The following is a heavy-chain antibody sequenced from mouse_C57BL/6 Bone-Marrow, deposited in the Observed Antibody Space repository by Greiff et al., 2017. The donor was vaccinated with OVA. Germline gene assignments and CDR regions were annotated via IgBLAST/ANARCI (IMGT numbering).Heavy chain of an antibody. J-gene: IGHJ2*01. Sequence: EVKVEESGGGLVQPGGSMKLSCVASGFTFSNYWMNWVRQSPEKGLEWVAQIRLKSDNYATHYAESVKGRFTISRDDSKSSVYLQMNNLRAEDTGIYYCTVLSTGTEDDYWGQGTTLTVSS. CDR1: GFTFSNYW. V-gene: IGHV6-3*01. CDR3: TVLSTGTEDDY. CDR2: IRLKSDNYAT. D-gene: IGHD4-1*02.